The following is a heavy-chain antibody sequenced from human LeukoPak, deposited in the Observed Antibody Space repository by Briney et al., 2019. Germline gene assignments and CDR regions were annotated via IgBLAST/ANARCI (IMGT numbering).Heavy chain of an antibody. CDR1: GFTFSSYA. CDR3: ARTVTLDSSGYYYFDY. Sequence: PGGSLRLSCAASGFTFSSYAMSWVRQAPGKGLEWVSAISGSGGSTYYADSVKGRFTISRDNSKNTLYLQMNSLRAEDTAVYYCARTVTLDSSGYYYFDYWGQGTLVTVSS. CDR2: ISGSGGST. V-gene: IGHV3-23*01. J-gene: IGHJ4*02. D-gene: IGHD3-22*01.